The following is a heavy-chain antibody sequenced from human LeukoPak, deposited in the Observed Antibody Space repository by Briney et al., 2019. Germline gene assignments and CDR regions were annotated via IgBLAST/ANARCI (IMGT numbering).Heavy chain of an antibody. D-gene: IGHD2-2*01. CDR1: GGFFSGYY. J-gene: IGHJ5*02. Sequence: SETLSLTCAVYGGFFSGYYWSWIRQPPGKGLEWIGEINHSGSTNYNPSLKSRVTISVDTSKNQFSLKLSSVTAADTAVYYCARVVVVVPAAINWFDPWGQGTLVTVSS. CDR3: ARVVVVVPAAINWFDP. CDR2: INHSGST. V-gene: IGHV4-34*01.